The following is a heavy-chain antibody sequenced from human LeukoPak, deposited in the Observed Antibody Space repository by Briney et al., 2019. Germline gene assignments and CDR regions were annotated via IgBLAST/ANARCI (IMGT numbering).Heavy chain of an antibody. J-gene: IGHJ4*02. Sequence: GGSLRLSCVASGFIFGDYWMRWVRQAPGKGLEWVATINQNGGVKYYMDSVKGRFTISRDNAKTSLFLQMNSLRIDDTAMYYCTRTVNSASDFWGQGTLVTVSS. CDR2: INQNGGVK. V-gene: IGHV3-7*03. CDR3: TRTVNSASDF. D-gene: IGHD4-23*01. CDR1: GFIFGDYW.